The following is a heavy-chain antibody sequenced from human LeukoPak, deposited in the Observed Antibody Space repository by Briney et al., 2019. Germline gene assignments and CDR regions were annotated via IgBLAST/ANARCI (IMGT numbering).Heavy chain of an antibody. CDR3: ARDRASGYHHDTFDI. Sequence: SVKVSCKASGGTFTSYAISWVRQAPGQGLEWMGGIIPIFGTANYAQKFQGRVTITADESTSTAYMELSSLRSEDTAVYYCARDRASGYHHDTFDIWGQGTMVTVSS. CDR2: IIPIFGTA. V-gene: IGHV1-69*01. J-gene: IGHJ3*02. D-gene: IGHD3-22*01. CDR1: GGTFTSYA.